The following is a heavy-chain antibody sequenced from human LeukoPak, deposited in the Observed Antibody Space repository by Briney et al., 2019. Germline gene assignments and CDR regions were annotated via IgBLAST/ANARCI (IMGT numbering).Heavy chain of an antibody. CDR1: GFTFSSYG. D-gene: IGHD4-23*01. V-gene: IGHV3-30*03. CDR3: ASLNGNLFDY. CDR2: MSYDGSNK. Sequence: GGSLRLSCAASGFTFSSYGMHWVRQAPGKGLEWVAVMSYDGSNKYYADSVKGRFTISRDNSKNTLYLQMNSLRAEDTAVYYCASLNGNLFDYWGQGTLVTVSS. J-gene: IGHJ4*02.